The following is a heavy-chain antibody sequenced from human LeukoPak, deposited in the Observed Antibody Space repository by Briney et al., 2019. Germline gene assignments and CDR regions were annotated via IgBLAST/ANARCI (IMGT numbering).Heavy chain of an antibody. J-gene: IGHJ4*02. Sequence: ASVKVSCTASGYTFTTYGFTWIRQAPGQGLEWLGWISPYNGATEYAQNLQDRVSMTTDTSTNTAYIEVRSLKSDDTAVYYCARDSDWSVDYWGQGTLVTVSS. CDR3: ARDSDWSVDY. D-gene: IGHD3-3*01. CDR2: ISPYNGAT. CDR1: GYTFTTYG. V-gene: IGHV1-18*01.